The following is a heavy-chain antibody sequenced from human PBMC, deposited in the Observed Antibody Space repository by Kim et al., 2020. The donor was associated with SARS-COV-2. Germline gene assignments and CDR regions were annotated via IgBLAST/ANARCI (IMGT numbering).Heavy chain of an antibody. D-gene: IGHD3-16*01. CDR3: AIGYYLWGSYHSSEYFQY. CDR2: IWYDGSNK. V-gene: IGHV3-33*01. CDR1: GFTFSNYG. Sequence: GGSLRLSCAASGFTFSNYGMHWVRQAPGKGLEWVAVIWYDGSNKFYADSVKGRFTISRDNSKNTVYLQVNSLRAEDTALYYCAIGYYLWGSYHSSEYFQYWGQGTLVTVSS. J-gene: IGHJ1*01.